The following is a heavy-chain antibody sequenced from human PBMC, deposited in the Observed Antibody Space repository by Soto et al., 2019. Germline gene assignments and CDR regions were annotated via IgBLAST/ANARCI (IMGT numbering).Heavy chain of an antibody. CDR3: ARLEGYALDV. V-gene: IGHV4-30-4*01. CDR1: GGSISSDDYY. J-gene: IGHJ6*02. CDR2: MYYIGST. Sequence: QVQLQESGPGLVKPSQTLSLTCTVSGGSISSDDYYWSWIRQPPGKGLEWIAYMYYIGSTYYDPSRKRRVAISVDTSKSQFSLNLSSVTAADTAVYYCARLEGYALDVWGQGTTVSVSS.